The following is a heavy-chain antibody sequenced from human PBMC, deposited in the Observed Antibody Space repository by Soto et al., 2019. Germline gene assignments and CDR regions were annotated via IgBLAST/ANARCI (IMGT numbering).Heavy chain of an antibody. V-gene: IGHV1-69*06. CDR3: ARGGKVWGNNYSGGSCYSGWFDP. CDR2: IIPIVGTA. CDR1: GGTFSSYA. Sequence: QVQLVQSGAEVKTPGSSVKVSCKASGGTFSSYAISWVRQAPGQGLEWMGGIIPIVGTANYAQKFQGRVTITADKSTSTAYMELSSLRSEDTAVYYCARGGKVWGNNYSGGSCYSGWFDPWGQGTLVTVSS. J-gene: IGHJ5*02. D-gene: IGHD2-15*01.